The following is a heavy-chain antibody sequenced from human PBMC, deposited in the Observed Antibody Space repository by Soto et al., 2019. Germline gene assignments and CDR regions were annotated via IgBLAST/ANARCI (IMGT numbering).Heavy chain of an antibody. V-gene: IGHV3-20*01. CDR3: ARSNYYNDFWSPYDC. CDR1: GFTFDDYG. J-gene: IGHJ4*02. D-gene: IGHD3-3*01. CDR2: VNWNGDNI. Sequence: EVQLVESGGGVVRPGGSLRLSCAASGFTFDDYGMSWVREAPGKGLEWVAGVNWNGDNIGYADSVKGRFTISRDNAKSSLYLQMCSLRAEDTALYHCARSNYYNDFWSPYDCWGQGTLVTVPS.